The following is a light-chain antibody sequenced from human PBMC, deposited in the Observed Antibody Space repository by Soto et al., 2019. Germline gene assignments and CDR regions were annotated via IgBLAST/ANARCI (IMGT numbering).Light chain of an antibody. CDR3: SSYTTTNTYV. CDR1: SSDVGAYNY. Sequence: QSVLTQPASVSGSPGQSITISCTGTSSDVGAYNYVSWYQQHPGKAPKLMIYEVSNRPSGVSNRFSGSKSGNTASLTISALQAEDEADYYCSSYTTTNTYVFGTGTKLTVL. V-gene: IGLV2-14*01. CDR2: EVS. J-gene: IGLJ1*01.